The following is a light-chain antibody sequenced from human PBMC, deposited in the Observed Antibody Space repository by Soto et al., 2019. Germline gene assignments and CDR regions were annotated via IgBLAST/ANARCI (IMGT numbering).Light chain of an antibody. Sequence: EIVLTQSPCTLSLSPGERATLSCRASRDVSSSYLAWYQQKLGQAPRVLIYGASTRATGIPARFSGSGSGTEFILTISSLQSEDFAVYYCQHYNTWPWTFGQGTKVDIK. CDR3: QHYNTWPWT. CDR1: RDVSSSY. CDR2: GAS. V-gene: IGKV3-15*01. J-gene: IGKJ1*01.